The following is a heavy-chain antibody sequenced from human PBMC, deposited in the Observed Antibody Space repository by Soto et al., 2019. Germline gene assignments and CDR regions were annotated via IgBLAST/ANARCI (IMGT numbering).Heavy chain of an antibody. D-gene: IGHD2-15*01. V-gene: IGHV4-59*01. CDR2: IYYSGST. J-gene: IGHJ4*02. CDR3: ARDLGKLKGGWFYFDY. CDR1: GGSISSYY. Sequence: PSETLSLTCTVSGGSISSYYWSWIRQPPGKGLEWIGYIYYSGSTNYNPSLKSRVTISEDTSKNQFSLKLSSVTAADTAVYYCARDLGKLKGGWFYFDYWGQGTLVTVYS.